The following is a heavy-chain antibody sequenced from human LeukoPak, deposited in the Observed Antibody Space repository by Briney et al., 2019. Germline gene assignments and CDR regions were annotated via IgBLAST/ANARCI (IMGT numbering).Heavy chain of an antibody. D-gene: IGHD2-2*01. Sequence: GGSLRLSCAASGFTFSSYSTNWVRQAPGKGLEWVSSISSSSSYIYYADSVKGRFTISRDNAKNSLYLQMNSLRAEDTAVYYCASGSERGYCSSTGCREDAFDIWGQGTMVTVSS. J-gene: IGHJ3*02. CDR1: GFTFSSYS. V-gene: IGHV3-21*01. CDR2: ISSSSSYI. CDR3: ASGSERGYCSSTGCREDAFDI.